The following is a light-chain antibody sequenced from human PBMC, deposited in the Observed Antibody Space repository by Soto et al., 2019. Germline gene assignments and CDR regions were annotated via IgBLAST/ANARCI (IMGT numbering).Light chain of an antibody. CDR2: ATS. CDR3: QQYASSPLLT. Sequence: EIVFPQSPGPLSLSPGEAATLSCRASQTIGSTYLAWYQQKPGQAPRLLIFATSSRATGIPDRFSGSGSGTDFSLSISRLEPEDFAVYYCQQYASSPLLTFGGGTKVEIK. J-gene: IGKJ4*01. CDR1: QTIGSTY. V-gene: IGKV3-20*01.